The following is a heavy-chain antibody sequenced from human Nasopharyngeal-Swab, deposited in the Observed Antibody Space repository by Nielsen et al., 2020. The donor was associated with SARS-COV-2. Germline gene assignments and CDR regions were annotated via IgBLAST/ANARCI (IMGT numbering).Heavy chain of an antibody. CDR1: GGSISSGDYY. V-gene: IGHV4-30-4*01. CDR2: IYYSGST. CDR3: ARHDYGDYGIDY. Sequence: SETLSLTCTVSGGSISSGDYYWSWIRQPPERGLEWIGYIYYSGSTYYNPSLKSRVTISVDTSKNQFSLKLSSVTAADTAVYYCARHDYGDYGIDYWGQGTLVTVSS. J-gene: IGHJ4*02. D-gene: IGHD4-17*01.